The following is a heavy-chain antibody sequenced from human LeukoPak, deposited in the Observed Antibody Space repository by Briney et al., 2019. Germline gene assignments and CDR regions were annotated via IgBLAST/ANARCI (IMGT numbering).Heavy chain of an antibody. J-gene: IGHJ4*02. V-gene: IGHV3-33*05. D-gene: IGHD2-15*01. Sequence: PGRSLRLSCAASGFTCSFFGMHWVRQAPGRGLEWVALILHDEKHYADSVKGRFTISRDNSKNTLYLQMDTLRAEDTAVYYCARYCSGGCYSGVDYWGQGTLVTVSS. CDR2: ILHDEK. CDR3: ARYCSGGCYSGVDY. CDR1: GFTCSFFG.